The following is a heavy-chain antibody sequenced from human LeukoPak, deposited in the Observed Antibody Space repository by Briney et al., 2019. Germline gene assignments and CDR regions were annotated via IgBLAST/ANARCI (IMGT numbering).Heavy chain of an antibody. V-gene: IGHV3-21*01. J-gene: IGHJ4*02. Sequence: PGGSLRLSCAASGFTFSSYSMNWVRQAPGKGLEWVSSISSSSSFINYADSAKGRFTISRDNAKNSLYLQMNSLRAEDTAVYSCARGGSGYDYFDYWGQGTLVTVSS. D-gene: IGHD5-12*01. CDR1: GFTFSSYS. CDR2: ISSSSSFI. CDR3: ARGGSGYDYFDY.